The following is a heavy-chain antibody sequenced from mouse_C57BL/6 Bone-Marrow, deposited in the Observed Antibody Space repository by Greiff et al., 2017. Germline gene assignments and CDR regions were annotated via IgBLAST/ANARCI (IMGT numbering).Heavy chain of an antibody. CDR3: ARETYYYDGSRFDY. J-gene: IGHJ2*01. D-gene: IGHD1-1*01. CDR1: GFSLSTFGMG. CDR2: IWWDDDK. V-gene: IGHV8-8*01. Sequence: QVTLKVSGPGILQPSQTLSLTCSFSGFSLSTFGMGVGWIRQPSGKGLEWLAHIWWDDDKYYKPALNSRLTISKDTSKNQVFLKIANVDTADTATYYCARETYYYDGSRFDYWGQGTTLTVSS.